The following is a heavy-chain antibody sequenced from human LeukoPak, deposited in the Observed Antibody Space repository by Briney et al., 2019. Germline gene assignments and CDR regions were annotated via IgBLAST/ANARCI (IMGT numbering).Heavy chain of an antibody. CDR3: ARDLVDYYDSSGSFD. D-gene: IGHD3-22*01. J-gene: IGHJ4*02. Sequence: GGSLRLSCAASGFTLSSYSKNWVRQAPGEGLGWVLYISSSSSTIYYADSVKGRFTISRDNAKNSLYLQMNSLRAEDTAVYYCARDLVDYYDSSGSFDWGQGTLVTVSS. CDR1: GFTLSSYS. CDR2: ISSSSSTI. V-gene: IGHV3-48*01.